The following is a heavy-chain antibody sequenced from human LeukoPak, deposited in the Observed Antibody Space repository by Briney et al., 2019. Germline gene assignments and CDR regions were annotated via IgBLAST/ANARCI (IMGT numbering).Heavy chain of an antibody. Sequence: SETLSVTCTVSGGSISSSSYYWGWIRQPPGKWLEWIGSIYYTGSTYYNPSLKSRVTISVDTSKNRFSLKLSSVTAADTAVYYCARVDVFWSGYYYFDYWGQGTLVTVSS. D-gene: IGHD3-3*01. CDR3: ARVDVFWSGYYYFDY. V-gene: IGHV4-39*07. J-gene: IGHJ4*02. CDR2: IYYTGST. CDR1: GGSISSSSYY.